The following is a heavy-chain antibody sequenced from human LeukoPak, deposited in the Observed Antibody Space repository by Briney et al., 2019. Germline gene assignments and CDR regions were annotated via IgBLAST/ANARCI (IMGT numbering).Heavy chain of an antibody. J-gene: IGHJ4*02. CDR1: GGSISSGGYY. CDR2: IYYSGST. CDR3: AREYSSSSSYFDY. V-gene: IGHV4-31*03. Sequence: SETLSLTCTVSGGSISSGGYYWSWIRQHPGKGLEWIGYIYYSGSTYYNPSLKSRATISVDTSKNQFSLKLSSVTAADTAVYYCAREYSSSSSYFDYWGQGTLVTVSS. D-gene: IGHD6-6*01.